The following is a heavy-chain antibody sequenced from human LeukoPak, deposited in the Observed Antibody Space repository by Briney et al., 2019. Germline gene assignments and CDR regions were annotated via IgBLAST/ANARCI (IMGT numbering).Heavy chain of an antibody. D-gene: IGHD6-13*01. CDR3: AGDLGTVAAGSWWFDP. Sequence: GASVKVSCKASGYTFTSYDINWVRQATGQGLEWMGWMNPNSGNTGYAQKFQGRVTMTRNTSISTAYMELSSLRSEDTAVYYCAGDLGTVAAGSWWFDPWGQGTLVTVSS. CDR1: GYTFTSYD. CDR2: MNPNSGNT. V-gene: IGHV1-8*01. J-gene: IGHJ5*02.